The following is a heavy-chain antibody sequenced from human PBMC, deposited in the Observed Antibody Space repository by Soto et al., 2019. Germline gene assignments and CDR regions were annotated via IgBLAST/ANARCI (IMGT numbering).Heavy chain of an antibody. D-gene: IGHD5-18*01. V-gene: IGHV3-30-3*01. CDR3: ARGDTAMVGYYYYYGMDV. Sequence: PGGSLRLSCAASEFTFSSYAMHWVRQAPGKGLEWVAVISYDGSNKYYADSVKGRFTISRDNSKNTLYLQMNSLRAEDTAVYYCARGDTAMVGYYYYYGMDVWGQGTTVTGSS. CDR1: EFTFSSYA. CDR2: ISYDGSNK. J-gene: IGHJ6*02.